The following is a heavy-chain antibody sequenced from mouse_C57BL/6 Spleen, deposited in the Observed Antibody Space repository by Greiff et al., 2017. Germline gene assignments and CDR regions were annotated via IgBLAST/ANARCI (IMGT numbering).Heavy chain of an antibody. CDR1: GYTFTDYE. CDR2: IDPETGGT. Sequence: QVQLQQSGAELVRPGASVTLSCKASGYTFTDYEMHWVKQTPVHGLEWIGAIDPETGGTAYNQKFKGKAILTADKSSSTAYMELRSLTSEDSAVYYCTRSTNWDEGVYYFDYWGQGTTLTVSS. V-gene: IGHV1-15*01. D-gene: IGHD4-1*01. CDR3: TRSTNWDEGVYYFDY. J-gene: IGHJ2*01.